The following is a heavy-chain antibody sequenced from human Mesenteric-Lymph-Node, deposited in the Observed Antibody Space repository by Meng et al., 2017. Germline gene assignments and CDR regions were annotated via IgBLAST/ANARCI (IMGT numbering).Heavy chain of an antibody. J-gene: IGHJ3*02. V-gene: IGHV3-23*01. Sequence: GESLKISCAASGFTFSSHAMSWVRQAPGKGLEWVSAISGSGGSTYYADSVKGRFTISRDNSKNTLYLQMNSLRAEDTAVYYCAKDPRFVVVRDAFDIWGQGTMVTVSS. CDR3: AKDPRFVVVRDAFDI. CDR1: GFTFSSHA. D-gene: IGHD2-21*01. CDR2: ISGSGGST.